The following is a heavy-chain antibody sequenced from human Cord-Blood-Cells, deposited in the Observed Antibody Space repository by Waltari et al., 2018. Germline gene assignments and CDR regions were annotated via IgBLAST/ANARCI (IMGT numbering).Heavy chain of an antibody. D-gene: IGHD7-27*01. CDR1: GNTFTSND. V-gene: IGHV1-8*01. CDR2: MNPNSGNT. J-gene: IGHJ3*02. Sequence: QVQWVQSGAEVKNPGAPVQVSCRASGNTFTSNDINWARHATGQGLEWMGWMNPNSGNTGYAQKFQGRVTMTRNTSRSTAYMELSSLRSEDTAVYYCARTTGDQDAFDIWGQGTMVTVSS. CDR3: ARTTGDQDAFDI.